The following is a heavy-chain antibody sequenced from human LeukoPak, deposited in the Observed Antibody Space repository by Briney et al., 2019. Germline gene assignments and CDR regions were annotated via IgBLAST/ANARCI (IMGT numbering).Heavy chain of an antibody. CDR3: ARISGWPYYFDY. J-gene: IGHJ4*02. Sequence: SETPSLTCTVSGGSISSYYWSWIRQPPGKGLEWIGYIYYSGSTNYNPSLKSRVTISVDTSKNQFSLKLSSVTAADTAVYYCARISGWPYYFDYWGQGTLVTVSS. D-gene: IGHD6-19*01. V-gene: IGHV4-59*01. CDR1: GGSISSYY. CDR2: IYYSGST.